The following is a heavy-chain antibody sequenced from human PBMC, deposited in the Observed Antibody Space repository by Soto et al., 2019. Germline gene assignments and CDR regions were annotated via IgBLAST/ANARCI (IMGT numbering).Heavy chain of an antibody. CDR1: GFTFSDYY. CDR3: ARDGYDFWSGYTYYYYGMDV. CDR2: ISSSGSTI. D-gene: IGHD3-3*01. J-gene: IGHJ6*02. Sequence: QVQLVESGGGLVKPGGSLRLSCAASGFTFSDYYMSWIRQAPGQGLEWVSYISSSGSTIYYADSVKGRFTISRDNAKNSLYLQMNSLRAEDTAVYYCARDGYDFWSGYTYYYYGMDVWGQGTTVTVSS. V-gene: IGHV3-11*01.